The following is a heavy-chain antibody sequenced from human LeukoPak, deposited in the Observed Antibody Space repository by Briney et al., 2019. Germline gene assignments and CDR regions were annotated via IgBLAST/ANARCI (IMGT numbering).Heavy chain of an antibody. J-gene: IGHJ6*02. D-gene: IGHD3-3*01. V-gene: IGHV3-53*01. CDR1: GFTFSSYA. Sequence: GGSLRLSCAASGFTFSSYAMSWVRQAPGKGLEWVSVIYSGGSTYYADSVKGRFTISRDNSKNTLYLQMNSLRAEDTAVYYCARDGEYDFPGYYYGMDVWGQGTTVTVSS. CDR2: IYSGGST. CDR3: ARDGEYDFPGYYYGMDV.